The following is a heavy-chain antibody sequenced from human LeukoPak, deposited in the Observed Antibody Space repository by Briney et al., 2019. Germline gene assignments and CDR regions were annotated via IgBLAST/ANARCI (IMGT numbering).Heavy chain of an antibody. D-gene: IGHD1-26*01. CDR3: ARSAIVGARSLDY. V-gene: IGHV3-21*01. J-gene: IGHJ4*02. CDR1: GFTFSSYS. CDR2: ISSSSSYI. Sequence: GGSLRLSCAASGFTFSSYSMNWVRQAPGKGLEWVSSISSSSSYIYYADSVKGRFTISRDNAKNSLYLQMNSLRAEDTAVYYCARSAIVGARSLDYWGQGTLVTVSS.